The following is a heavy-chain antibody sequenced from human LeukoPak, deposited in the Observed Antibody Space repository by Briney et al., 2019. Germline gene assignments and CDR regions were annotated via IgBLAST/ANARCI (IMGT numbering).Heavy chain of an antibody. J-gene: IGHJ4*02. Sequence: GGSLRLSCAASGFTCRSYSMNWVRQAPGKGLEWVSSISSSSSYIYYADSVKGRFTISRDNAKNSLYLQMNSLRAEDTAVYYCARDLGIAAAGTGYWGQGTLVTVSS. CDR1: GFTCRSYS. CDR3: ARDLGIAAAGTGY. D-gene: IGHD6-13*01. CDR2: ISSSSSYI. V-gene: IGHV3-21*01.